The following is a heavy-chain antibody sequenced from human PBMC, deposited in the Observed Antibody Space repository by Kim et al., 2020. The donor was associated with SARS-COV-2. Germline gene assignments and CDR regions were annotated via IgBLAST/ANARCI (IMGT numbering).Heavy chain of an antibody. CDR2: ISWNSGSI. CDR3: AKADSSSWYSLMWY. V-gene: IGHV3-9*01. J-gene: IGHJ4*02. Sequence: GGSLRLSCAASGFTFGDYAMHWVRQAPGKGLEWVSGISWNSGSIGYADSVKGRFTISRDNAKNSLYLQMNSLRAEDTALYYCAKADSSSWYSLMWYWGQGTLVTVSS. CDR1: GFTFGDYA. D-gene: IGHD6-13*01.